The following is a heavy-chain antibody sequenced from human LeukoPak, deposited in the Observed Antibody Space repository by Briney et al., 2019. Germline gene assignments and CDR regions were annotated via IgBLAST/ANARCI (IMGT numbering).Heavy chain of an antibody. CDR3: ARVRSYRGLGIYNTDGASDI. Sequence: GGSLRLSCAASGFTFSSYAMSWVRQAPGKGLEWVSAISGSGGSTYYADSVKGRFTISRDNSKNTLYLQMNSLRTEDTAVYYCARVRSYRGLGIYNTDGASDIWGQGTMVTVSS. J-gene: IGHJ3*02. V-gene: IGHV3-23*01. CDR2: ISGSGGST. D-gene: IGHD3-16*01. CDR1: GFTFSSYA.